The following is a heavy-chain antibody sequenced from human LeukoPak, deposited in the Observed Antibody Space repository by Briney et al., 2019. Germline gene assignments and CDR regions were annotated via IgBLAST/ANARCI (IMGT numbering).Heavy chain of an antibody. CDR1: GFTFSSYS. V-gene: IGHV3-21*01. Sequence: GGSLRLSCAASGFTFSSYSMNWVRQAPGKGLEWVSSISSSSSYIYYADSVKGRFTISRDNAKNSLYLQMNSLRAEDTAVYYCARETSEVTQRSYFDYWGQGTLVTVPS. CDR2: ISSSSSYI. CDR3: ARETSEVTQRSYFDY. J-gene: IGHJ4*02. D-gene: IGHD1-1*01.